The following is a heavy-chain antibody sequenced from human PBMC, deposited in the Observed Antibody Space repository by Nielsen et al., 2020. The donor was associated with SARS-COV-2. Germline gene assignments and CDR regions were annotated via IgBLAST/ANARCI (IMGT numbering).Heavy chain of an antibody. CDR1: GGSFSGDY. CDR2: INHSGST. V-gene: IGHV4-34*01. CDR3: ARVGRRFGESP. D-gene: IGHD3-10*01. J-gene: IGHJ5*02. Sequence: SETLSLTCAVYGGSFSGDYWSWIRQPPGKGLEWIGEINHSGSTNYNPSLKSRVTISVDTSKNQYSLKLSSVTAADTAVYYCARVGRRFGESPWGQGTLVTVSS.